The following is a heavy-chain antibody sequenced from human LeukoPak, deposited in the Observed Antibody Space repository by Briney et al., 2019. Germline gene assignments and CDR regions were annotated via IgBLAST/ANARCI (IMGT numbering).Heavy chain of an antibody. V-gene: IGHV4-34*01. CDR2: INHSGST. CDR3: ARGLPFGYDILTGYYNPFDY. CDR1: GGSFSGYY. Sequence: SETLSLICAVYGGSFSGYYWSWIRQPPGKGLEWIGEINHSGSTNYNPSLKSRVTISVDTSKNQFSLKLSSVTAADTAVYYCARGLPFGYDILTGYYNPFDYWGQGTLVTVSS. J-gene: IGHJ4*02. D-gene: IGHD3-9*01.